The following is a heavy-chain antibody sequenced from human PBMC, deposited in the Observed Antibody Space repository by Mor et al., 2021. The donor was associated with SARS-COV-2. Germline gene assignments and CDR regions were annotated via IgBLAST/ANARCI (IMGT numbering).Heavy chain of an antibody. D-gene: IGHD4-17*01. CDR3: ARYSGDYEFDY. J-gene: IGHJ4*02. Sequence: KFQGRVTITADESTSTAYMELSSLRSEDTAVYYCARYSGDYEFDYWGQGTLVTVSP. V-gene: IGHV1-69*01.